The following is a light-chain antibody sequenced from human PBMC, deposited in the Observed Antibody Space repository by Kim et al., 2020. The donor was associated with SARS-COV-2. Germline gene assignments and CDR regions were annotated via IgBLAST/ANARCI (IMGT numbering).Light chain of an antibody. CDR3: QQRSNWPPLT. V-gene: IGKV3-11*01. CDR1: PSVSGY. CDR2: DAS. J-gene: IGKJ4*01. Sequence: SRGQGAHASCRASPSVSGYFSWYQPKPGQAPRLLLYDASNTASGTPARVRGSGSGTDFTLTLSSLEPEALAVYFCQQRSNWPPLTFGRGTKVDIK.